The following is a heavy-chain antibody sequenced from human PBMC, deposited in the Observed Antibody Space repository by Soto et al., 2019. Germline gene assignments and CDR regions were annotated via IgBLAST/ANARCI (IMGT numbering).Heavy chain of an antibody. CDR2: INAGNGNT. Sequence: GASVKVPCKASGYTFTSYAMHWVRQAPGQRLEWMGWINAGNGNTKYSQKFQGRVTITRDTSASTAYMELSSLRSEDTAVYYCARDSYDSSGYSYYFDYWGQGTLVTVS. D-gene: IGHD3-22*01. J-gene: IGHJ4*02. V-gene: IGHV1-3*01. CDR3: ARDSYDSSGYSYYFDY. CDR1: GYTFTSYA.